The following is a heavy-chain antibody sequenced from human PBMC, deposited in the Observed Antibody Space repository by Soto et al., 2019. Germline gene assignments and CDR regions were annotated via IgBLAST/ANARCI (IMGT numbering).Heavy chain of an antibody. J-gene: IGHJ4*02. CDR2: ISYDGSNK. CDR3: ARDLVSCTNGVCYPGAIAFPY. Sequence: VGSLRLSGAASGFTFSSYAMHWVRQAPGKGLEWVAVISYDGSNKYYADSVKGRFTISRDNSKNTLYLQMNSLRAEDTAVYYCARDLVSCTNGVCYPGAIAFPYWGQGTLVTVSS. D-gene: IGHD2-8*01. V-gene: IGHV3-30-3*01. CDR1: GFTFSSYA.